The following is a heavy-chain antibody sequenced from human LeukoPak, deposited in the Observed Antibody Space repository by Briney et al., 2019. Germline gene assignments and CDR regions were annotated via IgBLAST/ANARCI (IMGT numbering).Heavy chain of an antibody. D-gene: IGHD1-26*01. CDR3: ARGGELPHHDAFDI. CDR1: GGSISSYY. Sequence: PSETLSLTCTVSGGSISSYYWSWIRQPPGKGLEWIGYIYYSGSTNYNPSLKSRVTISVDTSKNQFSLKLSSVTAADTAVYYCARGGELPHHDAFDIWGQGTMVTVSS. V-gene: IGHV4-59*01. J-gene: IGHJ3*02. CDR2: IYYSGST.